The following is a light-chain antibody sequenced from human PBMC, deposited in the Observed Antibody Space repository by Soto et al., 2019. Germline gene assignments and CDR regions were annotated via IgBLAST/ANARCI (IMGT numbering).Light chain of an antibody. J-gene: IGKJ1*01. CDR1: QGISDY. Sequence: DIQMTQSPSSLSASAGDRVTITCRASQGISDYLNWYQQKPGEAPKVLIFAASTVQSGVPSRFSGSGSGTDFTLTISSLQPEDFATYYCQQSYNNPKTFGQGTKVEIK. V-gene: IGKV1-39*01. CDR2: AAS. CDR3: QQSYNNPKT.